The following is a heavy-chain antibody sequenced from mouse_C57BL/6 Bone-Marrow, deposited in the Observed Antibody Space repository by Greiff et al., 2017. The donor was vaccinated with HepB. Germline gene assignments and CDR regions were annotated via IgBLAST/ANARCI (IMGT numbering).Heavy chain of an antibody. CDR3: ARDHGTSGYAMDY. D-gene: IGHD3-3*01. J-gene: IGHJ4*01. V-gene: IGHV5-4*01. CDR1: GFTFSSYA. CDR2: ISDGGSYT. Sequence: EVQLVESGGGLVKPGGSLKLSCAASGFTFSSYAMSWVRPTPEKRLEWVATISDGGSYTYYPDNVKGGFTISRDNAKNNLYLQMSHLKSEDTAMYYCARDHGTSGYAMDYWGQGTSVTVSS.